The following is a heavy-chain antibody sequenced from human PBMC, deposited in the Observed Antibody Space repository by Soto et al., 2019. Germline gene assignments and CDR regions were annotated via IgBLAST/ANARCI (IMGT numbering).Heavy chain of an antibody. D-gene: IGHD3-10*01. Sequence: SVKVSCKASGYTFTSYDINWVRQAPGQGLEWMGGIIPIFGTANYAQKFQGRVTITADESTSTAYMELSSLRSEDTAVYYCARVGYYGSGRTNWFDPWGQGTLVTVSS. J-gene: IGHJ5*02. V-gene: IGHV1-69*13. CDR2: IIPIFGTA. CDR3: ARVGYYGSGRTNWFDP. CDR1: GYTFTSYD.